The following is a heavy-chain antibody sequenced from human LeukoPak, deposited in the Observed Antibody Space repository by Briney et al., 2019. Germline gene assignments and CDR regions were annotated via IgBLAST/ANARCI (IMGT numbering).Heavy chain of an antibody. J-gene: IGHJ3*02. D-gene: IGHD2-21*02. V-gene: IGHV4-4*07. CDR3: ASIVVVTAADPSDAFDI. CDR1: GGSISSYY. Sequence: SETLSLTCTVSGGSISSYYWSWIRQPAGKGLEWIGRIYTSGSTNYNPSLTSRVTMSVDTSKIQFSLKLSSVTAAYTAVYYCASIVVVTAADPSDAFDIWGQGTMVTVSS. CDR2: IYTSGST.